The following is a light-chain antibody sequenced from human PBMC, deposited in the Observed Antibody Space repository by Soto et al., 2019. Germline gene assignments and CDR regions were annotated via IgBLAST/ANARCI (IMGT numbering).Light chain of an antibody. Sequence: QPVLTQSPSASASLGASVKLTCTLSSGHNSYAIAWHQQQPEKGPRYLMKLNSDGSHSKGDGIPDRFSGSSSGAERYLTISSLQSEDEADYYCQTWGTGNHWVFGGGTKLTVL. CDR2: LNSDGSH. CDR1: SGHNSYA. CDR3: QTWGTGNHWV. J-gene: IGLJ3*02. V-gene: IGLV4-69*01.